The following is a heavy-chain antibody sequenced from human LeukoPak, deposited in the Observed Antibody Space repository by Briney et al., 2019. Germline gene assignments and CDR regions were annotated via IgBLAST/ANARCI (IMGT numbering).Heavy chain of an antibody. Sequence: SETLSLTCAVYGGSFSGYYWSWIRQPPGKGLEWIGKINHSGSTNYDPSLKSRVTISVDTSKNQFSLNLSSVTAADTAMYYCARDRSPEGYYDSSHWDYYHGMDVWGQGTTVTVSS. CDR3: ARDRSPEGYYDSSHWDYYHGMDV. CDR1: GGSFSGYY. V-gene: IGHV4-34*01. CDR2: INHSGST. D-gene: IGHD3-22*01. J-gene: IGHJ6*02.